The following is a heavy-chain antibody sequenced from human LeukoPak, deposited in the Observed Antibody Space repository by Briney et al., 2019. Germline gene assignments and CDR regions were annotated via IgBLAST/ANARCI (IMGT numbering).Heavy chain of an antibody. CDR3: ARGYCSGGSCWESYGMDV. CDR1: GFTFSSYA. J-gene: IGHJ6*04. D-gene: IGHD2-15*01. Sequence: GGSLRLSCAASGFTFSSYAMHLVRQAPGKGLEWVAVISYEGSNKYYADSVKGRFTISRDNSKNTLYLQMNSLRAEDTAVYYCARGYCSGGSCWESYGMDVWGKGTTVTVSS. V-gene: IGHV3-30*04. CDR2: ISYEGSNK.